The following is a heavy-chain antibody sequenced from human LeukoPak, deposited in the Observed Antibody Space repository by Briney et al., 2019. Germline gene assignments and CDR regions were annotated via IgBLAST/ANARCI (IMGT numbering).Heavy chain of an antibody. CDR2: IYPGDSGP. CDR1: GYSFTSYC. J-gene: IGHJ3*01. Sequence: GESLKISCKVSGYSFTSYCIGWVRQMPGKGLEWMGIIYPGDSGPTYSPSLQGQVTISVDKSINTAYLQWSSLQASDTAMYYCGMSGDRVPLQDDVFDVWGQGTMATVST. V-gene: IGHV5-51*01. D-gene: IGHD1-26*01. CDR3: GMSGDRVPLQDDVFDV.